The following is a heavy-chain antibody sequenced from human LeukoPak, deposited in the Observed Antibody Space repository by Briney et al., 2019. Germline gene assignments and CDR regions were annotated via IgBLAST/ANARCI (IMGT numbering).Heavy chain of an antibody. J-gene: IGHJ3*02. CDR1: GYTFTSYA. V-gene: IGHV7-4-1*02. CDR3: ARDLSRNYDFWSGYYTETPNDAFDI. Sequence: ASVKVSCKASGYTFTSYAMNWVRQAPGQGLEWMGWINTNTGNQTYAQGFTGRFVFSLDTSVSTAYLQISSLKAEDTAVYYCARDLSRNYDFWSGYYTETPNDAFDIWGQGTMVTVSS. CDR2: INTNTGNQ. D-gene: IGHD3-3*01.